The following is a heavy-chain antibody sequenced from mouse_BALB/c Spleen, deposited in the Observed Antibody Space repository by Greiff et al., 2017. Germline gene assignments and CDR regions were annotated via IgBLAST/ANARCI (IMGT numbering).Heavy chain of an antibody. J-gene: IGHJ4*01. CDR1: GYTFTSYW. CDR2: IYPSDSYT. V-gene: IGHV1-69*02. Sequence: QVQLQQPGAELVRPGASVKLSCKASGYTFTSYWINWVKQRPGQGLEWIGNIYPSDSYTNYNQKFKDKATLTVDKSSSTAYMQLSSPTSEDSAVYYCTGQLRLRAMDDWGEGTSVTVSS. D-gene: IGHD1-2*01. CDR3: TGQLRLRAMDD.